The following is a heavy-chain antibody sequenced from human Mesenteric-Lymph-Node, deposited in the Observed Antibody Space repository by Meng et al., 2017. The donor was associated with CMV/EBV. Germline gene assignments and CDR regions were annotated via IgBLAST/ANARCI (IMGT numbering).Heavy chain of an antibody. D-gene: IGHD1-26*01. CDR1: GYTFTAHY. CDR3: ARDRWYSATWDVDY. J-gene: IGHJ4*02. CDR2: ISPNSGGT. Sequence: ASVKVSCKASGYTFTAHYIHWVRQAPGQGLEWMGWISPNSGGTIYAQKFQGRVTMTKDTSISTVYMELMSLTSDDTAVYYCARDRWYSATWDVDYWGQGAPVTVSS. V-gene: IGHV1-2*02.